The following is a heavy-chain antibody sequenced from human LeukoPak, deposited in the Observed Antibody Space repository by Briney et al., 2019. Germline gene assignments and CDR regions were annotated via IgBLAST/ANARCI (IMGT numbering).Heavy chain of an antibody. CDR3: ARGRRHSSGWINWFDP. Sequence: ASVKVSCKASGYTFTGYYMHWVRQAPGQGLEWMGWINPNSGGTNYAQKFQGRVTMTRDTSISTVYMELSRLRSDDTAVYYCARGRRHSSGWINWFDPWGQGTLVTVSS. CDR1: GYTFTGYY. D-gene: IGHD6-19*01. CDR2: INPNSGGT. V-gene: IGHV1-2*02. J-gene: IGHJ5*02.